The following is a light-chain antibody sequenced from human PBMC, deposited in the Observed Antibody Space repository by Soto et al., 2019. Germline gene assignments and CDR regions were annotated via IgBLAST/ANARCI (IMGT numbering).Light chain of an antibody. CDR1: ESVGTT. V-gene: IGKV3-15*01. J-gene: IGKJ1*01. Sequence: EIVMTQSPDTLSVSPGDRATLSCRASESVGTTVAWFQQRPGQAPRLLIYGASTRVAGIPARFSGSGSETEFPLTISSLQSEDFAIYHCQQWIRWTFGQGTRLELK. CDR3: QQWIRWT. CDR2: GAS.